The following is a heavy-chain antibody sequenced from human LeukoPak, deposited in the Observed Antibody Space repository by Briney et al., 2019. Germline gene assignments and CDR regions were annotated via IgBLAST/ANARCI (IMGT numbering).Heavy chain of an antibody. J-gene: IGHJ4*02. CDR1: GGSFSNYY. D-gene: IGHD1-26*01. CDR2: IYTSGST. Sequence: PSETLSLTCSVSGGSFSNYYWRWIRQPAGKGLEWIGRIYTSGSTNYNPSLKSRVTMSVDTSQKEVSLTLTSMTAADTAVYFCARGSGSYRPLYFFDYWGQGTLVTVSS. CDR3: ARGSGSYRPLYFFDY. V-gene: IGHV4-4*07.